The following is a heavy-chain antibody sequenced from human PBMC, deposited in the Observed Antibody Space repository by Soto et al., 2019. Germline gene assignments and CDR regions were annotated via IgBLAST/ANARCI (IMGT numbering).Heavy chain of an antibody. CDR3: AKGHGSGSYPPDY. Sequence: GGSLRLSCAASGFTFTNYAMTWVRQAPGRGLKWVSTIIATGSTYYADSVKGRFTISRDNSKNTLYLQMNSLRAEDTAVYYCAKGHGSGSYPPDYWGQGTLVTVSS. CDR1: GFTFTNYA. D-gene: IGHD3-10*01. V-gene: IGHV3-23*01. J-gene: IGHJ4*02. CDR2: IIATGST.